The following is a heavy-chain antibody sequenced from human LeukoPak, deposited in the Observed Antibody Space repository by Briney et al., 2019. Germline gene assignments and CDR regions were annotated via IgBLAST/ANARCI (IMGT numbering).Heavy chain of an antibody. D-gene: IGHD6-13*01. Sequence: ASVKVSCKASGGTFSSYAISWVRQAPGQGLEWMGGIIPIFGTANYAQKFQGRVTITADESTSTAYMELSSLRSEDTAAYYCAREGGAAALGNNWFDPWGQGTLVTVSS. CDR1: GGTFSSYA. CDR2: IIPIFGTA. CDR3: AREGGAAALGNNWFDP. J-gene: IGHJ5*02. V-gene: IGHV1-69*13.